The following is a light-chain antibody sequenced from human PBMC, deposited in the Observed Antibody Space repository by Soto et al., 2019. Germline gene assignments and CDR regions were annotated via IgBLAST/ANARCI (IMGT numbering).Light chain of an antibody. Sequence: DIQMTQSPASVSASVGDRVTISCRASQNITIYLNWYQQKPGKAPKLLIYGVSILQDGVPSRFSGTGSGTDFTLTISYLQPEDFASYYCQQSYNMWTFGQGTRVDTK. J-gene: IGKJ1*01. CDR3: QQSYNMWT. CDR2: GVS. CDR1: QNITIY. V-gene: IGKV1-39*01.